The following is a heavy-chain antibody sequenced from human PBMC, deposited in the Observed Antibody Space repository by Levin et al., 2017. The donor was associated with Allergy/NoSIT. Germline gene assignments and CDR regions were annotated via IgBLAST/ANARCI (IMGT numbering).Heavy chain of an antibody. CDR1: GFSFDNSW. V-gene: IGHV3-74*01. J-gene: IGHJ4*02. CDR2: RNTDGTYT. CDR3: AKNYDSSGYAIDY. Sequence: PGGSLRLSCAASGFSFDNSWKHWVRQAPGKGLVWVSRRNTDGTYTTYADSVKGRFAISRDNANDTLYLQMNSLRAEDTAVYYCAKNYDSSGYAIDYWGQGALVTVSA. D-gene: IGHD3-22*01.